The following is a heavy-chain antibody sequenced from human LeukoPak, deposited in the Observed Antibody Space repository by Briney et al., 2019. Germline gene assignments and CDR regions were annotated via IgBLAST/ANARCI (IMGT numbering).Heavy chain of an antibody. D-gene: IGHD3-16*01. Sequence: GGSLRLSCAASGFTVSSIYMSWVRQAPGKGPDWDSVIYSDGTTYYADSVKGRFTISRDNSKNTLYLQMNNLRAEDTAVYYCARCTFYYYMDVWGKGTTVTVSS. V-gene: IGHV3-53*01. CDR2: IYSDGTT. J-gene: IGHJ6*03. CDR3: ARCTFYYYMDV. CDR1: GFTVSSIY.